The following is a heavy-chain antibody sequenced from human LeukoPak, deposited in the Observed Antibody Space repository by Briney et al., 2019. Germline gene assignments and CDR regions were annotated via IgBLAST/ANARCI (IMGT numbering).Heavy chain of an antibody. J-gene: IGHJ4*02. CDR1: GFTFSSYA. CDR3: AKRATIVLMVYAIDWFDY. D-gene: IGHD2-8*01. V-gene: IGHV3-23*01. Sequence: GGSLRLSCAASGFTFSSYAMSWVRQAPGKGLEWVSAISGSGGSTYYADSVKGRFTISRDNSKNTLYLQMNSLRAEDTAVYYCAKRATIVLMVYAIDWFDYRGQGTLVTVSS. CDR2: ISGSGGST.